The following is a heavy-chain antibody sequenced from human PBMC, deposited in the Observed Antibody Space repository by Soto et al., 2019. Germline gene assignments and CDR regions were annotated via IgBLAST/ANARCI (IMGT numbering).Heavy chain of an antibody. CDR3: ARLKWDYDILTGYYTLPNWFDP. Sequence: PSETLSLTCTVSGGSISSGDYYWSWIRQPPGKGREWIGYIYYSGSTYYNPSLKSRVTISVDTSKNQFSLKLSSVTAADTAVYYCARLKWDYDILTGYYTLPNWFDPWGQGTLVTVSS. CDR2: IYYSGST. V-gene: IGHV4-30-4*01. D-gene: IGHD3-9*01. CDR1: GGSISSGDYY. J-gene: IGHJ5*02.